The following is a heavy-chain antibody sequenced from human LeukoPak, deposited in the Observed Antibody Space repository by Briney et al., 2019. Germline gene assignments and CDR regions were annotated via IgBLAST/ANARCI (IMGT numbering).Heavy chain of an antibody. CDR2: LTQFFRRT. Sequence: ASVKVSCKASGGSFRTYPISWVRQAPGQGLEWMGGLTQFFRRTNYTQKFQGRLTITTDESSSTAYMELSDLRSDDTAVYYCATSESGRSWDWFAPWGQGTLVTVSS. J-gene: IGHJ5*02. D-gene: IGHD3-10*01. CDR1: GGSFRTYP. V-gene: IGHV1-69*05. CDR3: ATSESGRSWDWFAP.